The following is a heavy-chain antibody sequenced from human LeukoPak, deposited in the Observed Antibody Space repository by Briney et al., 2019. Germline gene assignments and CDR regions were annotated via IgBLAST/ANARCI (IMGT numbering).Heavy chain of an antibody. D-gene: IGHD3-10*01. CDR3: ARDPPSGAFDI. CDR2: IKQDGSEK. CDR1: GFTLSNYW. J-gene: IGHJ3*02. V-gene: IGHV3-7*01. Sequence: GGSLRLSCAASGFTLSNYWMSWVRQAPGKGLEWVANIKQDGSEKYYVDSVKGRFTISRDNAKNSLYLQMNSLRAEDTAVYYCARDPPSGAFDIWGQGTMVTVSS.